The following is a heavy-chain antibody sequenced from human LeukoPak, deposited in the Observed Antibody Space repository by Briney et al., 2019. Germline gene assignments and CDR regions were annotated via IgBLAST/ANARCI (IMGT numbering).Heavy chain of an antibody. J-gene: IGHJ5*02. D-gene: IGHD2-2*01. CDR2: IHYSGST. CDR1: GGSISSYF. V-gene: IGHV4-59*01. CDR3: ARVNSTSWAWFDP. Sequence: SETLSLTCTVSGGSISSYFWNWIRQPPGKGPVWIGYIHYSGSTNYNSSLNSRVTISLDTSKNQFSLKLRSVTAADTAVYYCARVNSTSWAWFDPWGQGTLVTVSS.